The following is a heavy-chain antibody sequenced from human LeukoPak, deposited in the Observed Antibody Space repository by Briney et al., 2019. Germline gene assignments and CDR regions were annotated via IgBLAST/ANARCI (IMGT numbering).Heavy chain of an antibody. V-gene: IGHV3-23*01. CDR3: TTDTSDYGDPRNY. J-gene: IGHJ4*02. Sequence: PGGSLRLSCAASGFTFSSYGMGWVRQAPGEGLEWVSAISGSGGSTFYADSVKGRFTISRDNSKNTLYLQMNSLRAEDTAVYYCTTDTSDYGDPRNYWGQGTLVTVSS. D-gene: IGHD4-17*01. CDR1: GFTFSSYG. CDR2: ISGSGGST.